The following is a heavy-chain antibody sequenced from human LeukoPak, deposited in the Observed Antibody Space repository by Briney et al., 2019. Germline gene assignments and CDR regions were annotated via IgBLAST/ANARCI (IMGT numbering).Heavy chain of an antibody. V-gene: IGHV4-59*01. CDR1: GGCISRYY. D-gene: IGHD3-22*01. CDR2: INYSGST. J-gene: IGHJ5*02. CDR3: ARVYGYDSSGYYQIGWFDP. Sequence: SETLSLTCAATGGCISRYYWSWIRQPPGQGLERIGNINYSGSTNDNPSLYSRATISVDTSKNQFSLKLSSVTAADTAVYYCARVYGYDSSGYYQIGWFDPWGQGTLVTVSS.